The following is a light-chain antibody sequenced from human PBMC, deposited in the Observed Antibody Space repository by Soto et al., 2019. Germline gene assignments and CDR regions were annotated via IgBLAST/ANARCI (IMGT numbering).Light chain of an antibody. V-gene: IGLV1-44*01. Sequence: QSVLTQPPSASGTPGQRVTISCSGSSSNIGTNTVNWYLEPPGTAPKLLIYNNNKRPSGVPERFSGSKSGTSASLAISGLKSEDEANYYFATWDDSMNGFFRFGFGTKATFL. J-gene: IGLJ1*01. CDR1: SSNIGTNT. CDR2: NNN. CDR3: ATWDDSMNGFFR.